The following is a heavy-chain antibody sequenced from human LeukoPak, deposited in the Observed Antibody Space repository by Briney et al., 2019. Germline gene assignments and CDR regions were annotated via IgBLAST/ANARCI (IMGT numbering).Heavy chain of an antibody. D-gene: IGHD3-3*02. V-gene: IGHV4-61*02. CDR1: GGSISSGSYY. CDR2: IYTSGST. Sequence: SETLSLTCTVSGGSISSGSYYWSWIRQPAGKGLEWIGRIYTSGSTNSNPSLKSRVTISVDTSKNQFSLKLSSVTAADTAVYYCARDLSADVWGKGTTVTVSS. J-gene: IGHJ6*04. CDR3: ARDLSADV.